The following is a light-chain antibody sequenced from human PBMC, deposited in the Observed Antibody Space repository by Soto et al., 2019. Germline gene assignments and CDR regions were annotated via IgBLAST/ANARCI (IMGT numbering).Light chain of an antibody. V-gene: IGKV1-33*01. CDR1: QSISSW. Sequence: DVPMTQSPSTPSAFVGDRVTNTFRASQSISSWLAWYQQKPGRAPKLLIYDASNLEAGVPSRFRGSGSGTDFTFTISRLQPEDIATYYCQQYENLPTFGQGTRLEIK. J-gene: IGKJ5*01. CDR2: DAS. CDR3: QQYENLPT.